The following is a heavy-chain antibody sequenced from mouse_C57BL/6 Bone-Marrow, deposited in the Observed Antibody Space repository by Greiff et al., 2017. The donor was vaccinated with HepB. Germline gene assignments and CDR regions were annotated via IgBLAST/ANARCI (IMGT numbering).Heavy chain of an antibody. CDR3: ARTTGY. D-gene: IGHD1-1*01. Sequence: EVHLVESGPGLVKPSQSLSLTCSVTGYSITSGYYWNWIRQFPGNKLEWMGYISYDGSNNYNPSLKNRISITRDTSKNQFFLKLNSVTTEDTATYYCARTTGYWGQGTTLTVSS. CDR2: ISYDGSN. CDR1: GYSITSGYY. V-gene: IGHV3-6*01. J-gene: IGHJ2*01.